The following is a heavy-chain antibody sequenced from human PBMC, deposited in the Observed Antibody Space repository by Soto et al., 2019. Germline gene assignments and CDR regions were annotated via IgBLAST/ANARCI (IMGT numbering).Heavy chain of an antibody. V-gene: IGHV3-49*03. D-gene: IGHD4-17*01. Sequence: EVQLVESGGCLVQPGRSLRLSCTASGFTFGDYAMSWFRQAPGKGLEWVGFIRSKAYGGTTEYAASVKGRFTISRDDSKSNAYLQMNSLTTEDTAVYYCTRDEYGDYGNYWGQGTLVTVSS. CDR2: IRSKAYGGTT. CDR3: TRDEYGDYGNY. J-gene: IGHJ4*02. CDR1: GFTFGDYA.